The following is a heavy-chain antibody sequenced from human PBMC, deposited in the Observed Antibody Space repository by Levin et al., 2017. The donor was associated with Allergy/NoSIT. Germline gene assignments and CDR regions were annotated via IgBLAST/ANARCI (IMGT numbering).Heavy chain of an antibody. Sequence: SQTLSLTCTVSGGSISSSSYYWGWIRQPPGKGLEWIGSIYYSGSTYYNPSLKSRVTISVDTSKNQFSLKLSSVTAADTAVYYCARGGWYGDAFDIWGQGTMVTVSS. CDR3: ARGGWYGDAFDI. V-gene: IGHV4-39*01. J-gene: IGHJ3*02. D-gene: IGHD6-19*01. CDR2: IYYSGST. CDR1: GGSISSSSYY.